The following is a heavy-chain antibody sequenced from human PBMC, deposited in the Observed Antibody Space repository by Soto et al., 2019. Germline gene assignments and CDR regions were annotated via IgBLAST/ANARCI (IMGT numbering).Heavy chain of an antibody. CDR1: GFTFSSYA. Sequence: GGSLRLSCAASGFTFSSYAMHWVRQAPGKGLEWVAVISYDGSNKYYADSVKGRFTISRDNSKNTLYLQMNSLRAEDTAVYYCARGSTYYDFFLSPDAFDIWGQGTMVTVSS. V-gene: IGHV3-30-3*01. CDR2: ISYDGSNK. D-gene: IGHD3-3*01. CDR3: ARGSTYYDFFLSPDAFDI. J-gene: IGHJ3*02.